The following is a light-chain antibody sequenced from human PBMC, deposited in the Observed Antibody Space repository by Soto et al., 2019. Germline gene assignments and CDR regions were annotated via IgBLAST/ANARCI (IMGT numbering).Light chain of an antibody. CDR1: QAISTF. CDR2: TAS. CDR3: QQSSRTPYT. Sequence: DIQMTQSPSAMSASVGDRVIISCRASQAISTFLNWYQQKPGKAPNLLIYTASTLQRGVPSRFSGSGSGTDFTLTISSPQHEDFATYFCQQSSRTPYTFGQGTKLDIK. J-gene: IGKJ2*01. V-gene: IGKV1-39*01.